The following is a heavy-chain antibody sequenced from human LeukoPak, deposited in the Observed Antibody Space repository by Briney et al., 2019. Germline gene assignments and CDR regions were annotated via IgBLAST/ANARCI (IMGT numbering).Heavy chain of an antibody. J-gene: IGHJ3*02. Sequence: ASVKVSCKASGYTFTSYGISWVRQAPGQGLEWMGWISAYNGNTNYAQKLQGRVTMTTDTSTSTAYMELRSLRSDDTAVYYCVRMGRAINGGPHAFDIWGQGTMVTVSS. CDR2: ISAYNGNT. CDR3: VRMGRAINGGPHAFDI. D-gene: IGHD4-23*01. V-gene: IGHV1-18*01. CDR1: GYTFTSYG.